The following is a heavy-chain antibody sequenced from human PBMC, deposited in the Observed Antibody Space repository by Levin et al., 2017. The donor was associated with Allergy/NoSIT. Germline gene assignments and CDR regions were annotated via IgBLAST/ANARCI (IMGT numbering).Heavy chain of an antibody. CDR3: AGVVLTGGIAVAGRDWFDP. V-gene: IGHV1-18*01. J-gene: IGHJ5*02. CDR1: GYTFTSYG. Sequence: ASVKVSCKASGYTFTSYGISWVRQAPGQGLEWMGWISAYNGNTNYAQKLQGRVTMTTDTSTSTAYMELRSLSSDDTAVYYCAGVVLTGGIAVAGRDWFDPWGQGTLVTVSS. D-gene: IGHD6-19*01. CDR2: ISAYNGNT.